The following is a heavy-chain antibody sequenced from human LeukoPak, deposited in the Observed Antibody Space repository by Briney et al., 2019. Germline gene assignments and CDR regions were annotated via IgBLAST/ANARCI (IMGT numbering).Heavy chain of an antibody. CDR1: GFTFSTYS. Sequence: PGGSLRLSCAASGFTFSTYSMHWVRQAPGKGLEWVSCISSRNSSIYYADSVKGRFTISRDDAKNSLYLQMNSLRAEDTAVYYCARVLAGSYYYYYALDVWGQGTTVTVSS. V-gene: IGHV3-21*01. CDR2: ISSRNSSI. D-gene: IGHD6-19*01. CDR3: ARVLAGSYYYYYALDV. J-gene: IGHJ6*02.